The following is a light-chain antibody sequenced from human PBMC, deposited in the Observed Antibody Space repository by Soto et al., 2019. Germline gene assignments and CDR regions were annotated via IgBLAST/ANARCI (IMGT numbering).Light chain of an antibody. V-gene: IGLV2-14*01. J-gene: IGLJ1*01. Sequence: QSALTQPASVSGSPGQSITISCTGTSSDVGGYNYVSWYQQHPGKAPKLMIYDVSNRPSGVSNRFSGSKSGNTASLTISGLQAEDEADYYCRSYTSSSTQVFGNGTKVTVL. CDR1: SSDVGGYNY. CDR2: DVS. CDR3: RSYTSSSTQV.